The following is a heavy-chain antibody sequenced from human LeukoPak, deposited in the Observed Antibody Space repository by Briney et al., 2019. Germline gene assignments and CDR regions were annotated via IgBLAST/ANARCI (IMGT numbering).Heavy chain of an antibody. CDR3: ARELGGDTNDY. CDR1: GGSFSGCY. V-gene: IGHV4-34*01. D-gene: IGHD2-8*01. CDR2: INHSGST. Sequence: PSETLSLTCAVYGGSFSGCYWSWIRQPPGKGLEWIGEINHSGSTNYNPSLKSRVTISVDTSKNQFSLKLSSVTAADTAVYYCARELGGDTNDYWGQGTLVTVSS. J-gene: IGHJ4*02.